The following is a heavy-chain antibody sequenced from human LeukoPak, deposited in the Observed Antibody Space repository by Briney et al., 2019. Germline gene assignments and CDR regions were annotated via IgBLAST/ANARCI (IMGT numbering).Heavy chain of an antibody. J-gene: IGHJ6*03. CDR2: IFHSGTT. CDR3: ARTRPQDYATSYMDV. V-gene: IGHV4-59*08. D-gene: IGHD1-26*01. CDR1: GDSISSDY. Sequence: SDSLSLTCTVSGDSISSDYWSWVRQTPGKGLEWSGFIFHSGTTDYNPSLPSRATISIDTSRKSFSLKLLSVTAADTAVYYCARTRPQDYATSYMDVWGTGATVTVSS.